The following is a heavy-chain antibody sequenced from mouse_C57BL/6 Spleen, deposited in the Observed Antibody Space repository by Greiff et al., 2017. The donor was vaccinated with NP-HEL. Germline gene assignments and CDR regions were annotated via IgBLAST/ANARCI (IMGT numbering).Heavy chain of an antibody. Sequence: VQLQQPGTELVKPGASVKLSCKASGYTFTSYWMHWVTPRPGQGLEWIGNINPSNGGTNYNEKFKSKATLTVDKSSSTAYMQLSSLTSEDSAVYYCARNLRDLSYYFDYWGKGTTLTVSS. CDR2: INPSNGGT. CDR3: ARNLRDLSYYFDY. J-gene: IGHJ2*01. CDR1: GYTFTSYW. V-gene: IGHV1-53*01.